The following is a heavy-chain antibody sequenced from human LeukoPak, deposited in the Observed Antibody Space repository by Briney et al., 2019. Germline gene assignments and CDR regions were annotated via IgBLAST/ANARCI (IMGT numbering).Heavy chain of an antibody. CDR2: VYYSGTT. Sequence: SETLSLTCTVSGGSINSYYWSWIRQSPGKGLEWIGYVYYSGTTHYNPSLESRVTISVDTSKNQFSLRLSSVTAADTAVYYCARGVNWFDPWGQGTLVTVSS. CDR3: ARGVNWFDP. V-gene: IGHV4-59*01. J-gene: IGHJ5*02. CDR1: GGSINSYY.